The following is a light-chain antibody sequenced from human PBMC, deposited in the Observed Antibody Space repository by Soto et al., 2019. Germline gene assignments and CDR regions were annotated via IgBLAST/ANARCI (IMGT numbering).Light chain of an antibody. J-gene: IGKJ1*01. CDR3: QQYGSSPRT. Sequence: EIMLTQSPGTLSLSPGERATLSCRASQSVSSSYLAWYQQKPGQAPRLLIYDASSRATGIPDRFSGSGSGTDFTLTISRLEAEDFAVYYCQQYGSSPRTFGQGTKVEIK. V-gene: IGKV3-20*01. CDR1: QSVSSSY. CDR2: DAS.